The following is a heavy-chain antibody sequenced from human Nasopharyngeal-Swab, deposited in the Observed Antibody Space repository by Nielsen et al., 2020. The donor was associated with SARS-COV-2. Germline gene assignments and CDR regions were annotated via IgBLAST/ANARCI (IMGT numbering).Heavy chain of an antibody. Sequence: SETLSLTCTVSGGPIISNDHYWAWIRQPPGKGLDWLGTIHYTGSTFSNPSLESRVTISLDTSRNQFSLKLRSVTAADTAVYYCARWTLGYCTAGNCLNWFDPWGQGALLTVSS. J-gene: IGHJ5*02. D-gene: IGHD2-15*01. CDR1: GGPIISNDHY. CDR3: ARWTLGYCTAGNCLNWFDP. CDR2: IHYTGST. V-gene: IGHV4-39*07.